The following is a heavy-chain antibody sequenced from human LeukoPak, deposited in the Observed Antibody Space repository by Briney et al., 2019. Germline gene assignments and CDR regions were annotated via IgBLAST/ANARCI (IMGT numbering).Heavy chain of an antibody. D-gene: IGHD2-15*01. CDR3: ARGGSDCSGGSCYSGSFDY. J-gene: IGHJ4*02. CDR1: GYTFTGYD. Sequence: ASVKVSCKASGYTFTGYDINWVRQATGQGLEWMGWMNPNSGNTGYAQKFQGRVTMTRNTSISTAYMELSSLRSEDTAVYYCARGGSDCSGGSCYSGSFDYWGQGTLVTVSS. CDR2: MNPNSGNT. V-gene: IGHV1-8*01.